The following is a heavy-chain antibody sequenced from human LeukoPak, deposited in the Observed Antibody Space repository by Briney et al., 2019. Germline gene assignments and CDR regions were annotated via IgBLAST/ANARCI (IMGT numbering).Heavy chain of an antibody. CDR3: ARVGYDSSGYYYVVFDY. D-gene: IGHD3-22*01. CDR1: GYTFTSYD. V-gene: IGHV1-8*02. Sequence: ASVKVSCKASGYTFTSYDINWVRQATGQGLEWMGWMNPNSGNTGYAQKFQGRVTMTRDTSISTAYMELSRLRSDDTAVYYCARVGYDSSGYYYVVFDYWGQGTLVTVSS. J-gene: IGHJ4*02. CDR2: MNPNSGNT.